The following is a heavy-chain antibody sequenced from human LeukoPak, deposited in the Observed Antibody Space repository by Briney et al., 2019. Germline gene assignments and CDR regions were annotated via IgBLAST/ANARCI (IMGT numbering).Heavy chain of an antibody. V-gene: IGHV4-39*01. CDR3: ARQCSSISCPIDY. Sequence: SETLSLTCTVSGDSVSSGGHYWVWVRQPPGKGLEWLGAISYSANSYYSPSHKSRITISIDMSKNQFSLRLSSVTAADTAFYYCARQCSSISCPIDYWGQGNLVTVSS. D-gene: IGHD2-2*01. J-gene: IGHJ4*02. CDR2: ISYSANS. CDR1: GDSVSSGGHY.